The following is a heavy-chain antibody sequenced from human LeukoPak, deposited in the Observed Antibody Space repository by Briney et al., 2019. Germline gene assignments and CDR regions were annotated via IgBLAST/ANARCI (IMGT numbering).Heavy chain of an antibody. V-gene: IGHV3-15*01. CDR1: GFTFSNAW. D-gene: IGHD4-17*01. Sequence: PGGSLRLSCAASGFTFSNAWMSWVRQAPGKGLEWVGRIKSKIDTGTTDYATYVRGRFTISREDSIDMLYLQMNRLTTEDTAVYYCTTDPDRRTFSGYGYYSPYLYMDVWGKGTTVTVSS. CDR3: TTDPDRRTFSGYGYYSPYLYMDV. CDR2: IKSKIDTGTT. J-gene: IGHJ6*03.